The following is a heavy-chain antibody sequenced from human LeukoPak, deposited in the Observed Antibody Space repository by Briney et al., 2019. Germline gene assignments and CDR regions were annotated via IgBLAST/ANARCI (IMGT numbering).Heavy chain of an antibody. CDR2: ISYDGSNK. CDR1: GFTFSSYG. V-gene: IGHV3-30*18. CDR3: AKEVNQLGDRDELFDY. Sequence: PGGSLRLSCAASGFTFSSYGMHWVRQAPGKGLEWVAVISYDGSNKYYADSVKGRFTISRDNSKNTLYLQMNSLRAEDTAVYYCAKEVNQLGDRDELFDYWGQGTLVTVSS. D-gene: IGHD7-27*01. J-gene: IGHJ4*02.